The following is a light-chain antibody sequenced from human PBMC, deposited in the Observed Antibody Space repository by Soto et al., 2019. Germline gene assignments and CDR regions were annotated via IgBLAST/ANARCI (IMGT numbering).Light chain of an antibody. CDR2: KDT. CDR1: ALPKQY. CDR3: QSADSSNTYPVI. V-gene: IGLV3-25*03. Sequence: SYELTQPPSVSVSPGQTARITCSGDALPKQYAYWYQQKPGQAPVAVIYKDTERPSGIPERFSGSSSGTTVTLTISGVQAEDEADYYCQSADSSNTYPVIFGGGTKLTVL. J-gene: IGLJ2*01.